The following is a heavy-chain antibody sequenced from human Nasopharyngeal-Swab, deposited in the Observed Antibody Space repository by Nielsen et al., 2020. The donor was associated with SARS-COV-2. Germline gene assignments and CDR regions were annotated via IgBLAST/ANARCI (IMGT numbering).Heavy chain of an antibody. CDR3: ARAPVVVPAASGLAFNY. CDR1: GYTFTSYG. CDR2: ISAYNGNT. D-gene: IGHD2-2*01. J-gene: IGHJ4*02. Sequence: ASVKVSCKASGYTFTSYGISWVRQAPGQGLEWMGWISAYNGNTNYAQKLQGRVTMTTDTSTSTAYMELRSLRSDDTAVHYCARAPVVVPAASGLAFNYWGQGTLVTVSS. V-gene: IGHV1-18*01.